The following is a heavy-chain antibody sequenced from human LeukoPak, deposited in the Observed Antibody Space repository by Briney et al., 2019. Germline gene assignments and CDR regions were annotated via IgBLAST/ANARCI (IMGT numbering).Heavy chain of an antibody. CDR2: IYYSGST. D-gene: IGHD2-8*01. Sequence: KTSETLSLTCTVSGGSISSYYWSWIRQPPGKGLEWIGYIYYSGSTNYNPSLKSRVTISVDTSKNQFSLKLSSVTAADTAVYYCARVPPSNGYYYYYYMDVWGKGTTVTISS. V-gene: IGHV4-59*01. J-gene: IGHJ6*03. CDR3: ARVPPSNGYYYYYYMDV. CDR1: GGSISSYY.